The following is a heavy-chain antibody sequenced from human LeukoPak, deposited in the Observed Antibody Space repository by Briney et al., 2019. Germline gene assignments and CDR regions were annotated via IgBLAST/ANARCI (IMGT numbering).Heavy chain of an antibody. CDR2: IYTSGST. Sequence: SETLSLTCTVSGGSISSGSYYWSWIRQPAGKGLEWIGRIYTSGSTNYNPSLKSRVTIPVDTSKNQFSLKLSSVTAADTAVYYCAREFFSSGWYGKMDVWGQGTTVTVSS. D-gene: IGHD6-19*01. CDR1: GGSISSGSYY. CDR3: AREFFSSGWYGKMDV. V-gene: IGHV4-61*02. J-gene: IGHJ6*02.